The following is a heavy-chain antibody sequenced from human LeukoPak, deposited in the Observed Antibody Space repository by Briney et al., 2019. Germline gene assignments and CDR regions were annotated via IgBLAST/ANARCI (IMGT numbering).Heavy chain of an antibody. Sequence: GGSLRLSCAASGFTFSSYTMSWVRQAPGKGLEWVSAISGSGGSTYYADSVKGRFTISRDNSKNTLYLQMNSLRAEDTAVYYCAKDNYYDSSGCFDYWGQGTLVTVSS. V-gene: IGHV3-23*01. D-gene: IGHD3-22*01. CDR1: GFTFSSYT. J-gene: IGHJ4*02. CDR3: AKDNYYDSSGCFDY. CDR2: ISGSGGST.